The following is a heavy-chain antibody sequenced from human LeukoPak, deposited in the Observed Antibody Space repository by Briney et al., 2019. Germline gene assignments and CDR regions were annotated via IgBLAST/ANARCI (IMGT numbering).Heavy chain of an antibody. D-gene: IGHD3-22*01. J-gene: IGHJ5*02. CDR1: GGSFSGYY. CDR3: ASGRYYYDSSGPPT. V-gene: IGHV4-34*01. CDR2: INHSGST. Sequence: SETLSLTCAVYGGSFSGYYWSWIRQPPGKGLEGIGEINHSGSTNYNPSLKSRVTISVDTSKNQFSLTLSSVTAADAAVYYCASGRYYYDSSGPPTWGQGTLVTVSS.